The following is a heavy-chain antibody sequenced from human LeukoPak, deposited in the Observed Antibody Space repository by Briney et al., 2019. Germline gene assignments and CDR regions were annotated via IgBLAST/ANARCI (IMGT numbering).Heavy chain of an antibody. J-gene: IGHJ4*02. CDR2: IDHSGRT. CDR1: GGSSSSSNW. D-gene: IGHD3-22*01. Sequence: SGTLSLTCAVSGGSSSSSNWWNWVRQPPGKGLEWIGEIDHSGRTNYNPSLKSRVTISVDKSKNQISLKLSSVTAADTAVYYCAKTQPRYDSSGYYGSFDYWGQGTLVTVSS. CDR3: AKTQPRYDSSGYYGSFDY. V-gene: IGHV4-4*02.